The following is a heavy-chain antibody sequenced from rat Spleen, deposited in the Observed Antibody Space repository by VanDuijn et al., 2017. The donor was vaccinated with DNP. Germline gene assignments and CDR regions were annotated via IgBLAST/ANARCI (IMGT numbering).Heavy chain of an antibody. D-gene: IGHD4-3*01. CDR3: IRWNSGHFDY. J-gene: IGHJ2*01. Sequence: EVQLVESGGGLVQPGRSLKISCVASGFTFSDYYMAWVRQAPTKGLEWVAYIGSDGYAPYYGDSVKGRFTISRDNAKSTLYLQMNSLRSEDMATYYCIRWNSGHFDYWGQGVMVTVPS. CDR2: IGSDGYAP. V-gene: IGHV5-22*01. CDR1: GFTFSDYY.